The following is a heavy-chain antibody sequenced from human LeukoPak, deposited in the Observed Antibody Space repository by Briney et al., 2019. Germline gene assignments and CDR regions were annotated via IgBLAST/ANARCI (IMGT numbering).Heavy chain of an antibody. V-gene: IGHV4-59*08. CDR3: ARHKSYDRYFDY. CDR1: GGSLSSYY. Sequence: SETLSLTCTVSGGSLSSYYWSWIRQPPGKGLEWIGYIYYSGSTNYNPSLKSRVTISVDTSKNQFSLKLSSVTAADTAVYYCARHKSYDRYFDYWGQGTLVTVSS. CDR2: IYYSGST. J-gene: IGHJ4*02. D-gene: IGHD3-22*01.